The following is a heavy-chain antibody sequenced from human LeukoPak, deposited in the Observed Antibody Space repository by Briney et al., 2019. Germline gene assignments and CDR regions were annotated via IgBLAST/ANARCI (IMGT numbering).Heavy chain of an antibody. CDR1: GGSFSGYY. J-gene: IGHJ4*02. Sequence: SETLSLTCAVYGGSFSGYYWSWLRQPPGKGLEWIGYIYYSGSTNYNPSLKSRVTISVDTSKNQFSLKLSSVTAADTAVYYCARGYSSGWNYYFDYWGQGTLVTVSS. CDR3: ARGYSSGWNYYFDY. D-gene: IGHD6-19*01. V-gene: IGHV4-59*01. CDR2: IYYSGST.